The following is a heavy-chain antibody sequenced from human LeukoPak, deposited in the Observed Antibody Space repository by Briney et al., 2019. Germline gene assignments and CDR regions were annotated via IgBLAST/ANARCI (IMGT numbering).Heavy chain of an antibody. D-gene: IGHD4-17*01. CDR2: ITYSGGST. Sequence: GGSLRLSCAASGFTFSSYAMSWVRQAPGRGLEWVSTITYSGGSTYYADSVKGRFTISRDNSKNTLCLQMNSLRAEDTAIYYCAKERAQTTVTTTDYWGQGTLVTVSS. CDR3: AKERAQTTVTTTDY. J-gene: IGHJ4*02. CDR1: GFTFSSYA. V-gene: IGHV3-23*01.